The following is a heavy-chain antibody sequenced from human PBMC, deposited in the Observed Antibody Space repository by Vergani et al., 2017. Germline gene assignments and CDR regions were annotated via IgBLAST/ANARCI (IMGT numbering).Heavy chain of an antibody. D-gene: IGHD3-10*01. V-gene: IGHV3-23*01. CDR3: AKQYFVSGNYLFDY. Sequence: VRLQESGPGLVKPPGTLSLLCAVSGGSFSDSHWWSWVRQPPGKGLEWVSGISGSGVSAYYTDSVKGRFTISRDNSKNMLFLQMNNLRTEDTAIYYCAKQYFVSGNYLFDYWGQGTLVTVSS. J-gene: IGHJ4*02. CDR1: GGSFSDSH. CDR2: ISGSGVSA.